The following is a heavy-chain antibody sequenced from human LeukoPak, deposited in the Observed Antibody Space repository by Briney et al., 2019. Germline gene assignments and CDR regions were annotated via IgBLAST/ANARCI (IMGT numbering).Heavy chain of an antibody. V-gene: IGHV4-34*01. CDR1: GGSFSGYY. CDR2: INHSGST. J-gene: IGHJ4*02. Sequence: SQTLSLTCAVYGGSFSGYYWSWIRQPPGKGPEWIGEINHSGSTNYNPSLKSRVTISVDTSKNQFSLKLSSVTAADTAVYYCARGVYYVPFDYWGQGTLVTVSS. CDR3: ARGVYYVPFDY. D-gene: IGHD3-10*02.